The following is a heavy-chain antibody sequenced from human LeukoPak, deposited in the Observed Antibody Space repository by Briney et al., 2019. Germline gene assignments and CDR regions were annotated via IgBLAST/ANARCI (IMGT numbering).Heavy chain of an antibody. CDR3: ARAVYYDFLFDY. Sequence: ASVKVSCKASGYTFTSYGISWVRQAPGQGLEWMGWNSAYNGNTNYAQKLQGRVTMTTDTSTSTAYMELRSLRSDDTAVYYCARAVYYDFLFDYWGQGTLVTVSS. V-gene: IGHV1-18*01. J-gene: IGHJ4*02. CDR1: GYTFTSYG. D-gene: IGHD3-3*01. CDR2: NSAYNGNT.